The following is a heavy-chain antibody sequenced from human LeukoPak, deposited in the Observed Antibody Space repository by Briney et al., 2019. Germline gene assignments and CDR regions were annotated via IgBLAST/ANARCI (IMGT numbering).Heavy chain of an antibody. CDR2: ISAYNGNT. CDR1: GYTFTSYG. CDR3: ARESYYYGSGSHDDFDY. J-gene: IGHJ4*02. D-gene: IGHD3-10*01. Sequence: ASVKVSCKASGYTFTSYGISWVRQAPGQGLEWMGWISAYNGNTNYAQKLQGRVTMTTDTSTSTAYMELRSLRSDDTAVYYCARESYYYGSGSHDDFDYWGQGTLVTASS. V-gene: IGHV1-18*04.